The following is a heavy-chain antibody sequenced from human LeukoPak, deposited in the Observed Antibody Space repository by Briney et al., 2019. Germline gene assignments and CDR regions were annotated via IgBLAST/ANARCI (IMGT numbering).Heavy chain of an antibody. CDR1: GYSISSGYY. CDR3: ARDRDYYGSGSYHFDY. J-gene: IGHJ4*02. CDR2: IYHSGST. V-gene: IGHV4-38-2*02. Sequence: SETLSLTCTVSGYSISSGYYWGWIRQPPGKGLEWIGSIYHSGSTYYNPSLKSRVTISVDTSKNQFSLKLSSVTAADTAVYYCARDRDYYGSGSYHFDYWGQGTLVTVSS. D-gene: IGHD3-10*01.